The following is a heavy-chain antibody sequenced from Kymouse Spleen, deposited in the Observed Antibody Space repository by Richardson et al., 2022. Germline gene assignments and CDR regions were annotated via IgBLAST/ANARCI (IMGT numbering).Heavy chain of an antibody. CDR3: ARAVAGDNWFDP. CDR2: ISYDGSNK. D-gene: IGHD6-19*01. J-gene: IGHJ5*02. CDR1: GFTFSSYG. V-gene: IGHV3-30*18. Sequence: QVQLVESGGGVVQPGRSLRLSCAASGFTFSSYGMHWVRQAPGKGLEWVAVISYDGSNKYYADSVKGRFTISRDNSKNTLYLQMNSLRAEDTAVYYCARAVAGDNWFDPWGQGTLVTVSS.